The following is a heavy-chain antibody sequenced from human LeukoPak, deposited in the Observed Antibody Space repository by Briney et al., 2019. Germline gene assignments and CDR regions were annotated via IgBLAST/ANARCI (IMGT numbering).Heavy chain of an antibody. CDR2: IYYSGST. Sequence: KSSETLSLTCTVSGGSISSSSYYWGWIRQPPGKGLEWIGSIYYSGSTYYNPSLKSRVTISVDTSKNQFSLKLSSVTAADTAVYYCASSIAARPVVYYYMDVWGEGTTVTVSS. V-gene: IGHV4-39*01. CDR3: ASSIAARPVVYYYMDV. J-gene: IGHJ6*03. D-gene: IGHD6-6*01. CDR1: GGSISSSSYY.